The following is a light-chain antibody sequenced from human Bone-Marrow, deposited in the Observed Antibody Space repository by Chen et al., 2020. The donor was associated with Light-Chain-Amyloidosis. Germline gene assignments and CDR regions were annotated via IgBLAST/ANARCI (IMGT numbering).Light chain of an antibody. V-gene: IGLV2-14*01. CDR1: SSDVGGDNQ. J-gene: IGLJ1*01. Sequence: QSALTQPASVSGSPGQSITISCTGTSSDVGGDNQVSWYQQHPDKAPKLMIYEVTTRPSWVPDRFSGSKSDNTASLTISGLQTEDEADYFCSSYTITNTLVFGSGTRVTVL. CDR2: EVT. CDR3: SSYTITNTLV.